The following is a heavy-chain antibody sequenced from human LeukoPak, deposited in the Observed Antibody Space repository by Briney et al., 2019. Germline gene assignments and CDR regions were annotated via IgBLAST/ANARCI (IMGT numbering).Heavy chain of an antibody. CDR1: GGTFSSYA. J-gene: IGHJ3*02. Sequence: LVKVSCKASGGTFSSYAISWVRQAPGQGLEWMRGIIPIFGTANYAQKFQGRVTITADESTSTAYMELSSLRSEDTAVYYCARPVVSKDAFDIWGQGTMVTVSS. CDR2: IIPIFGTA. V-gene: IGHV1-69*13. D-gene: IGHD2-21*01. CDR3: ARPVVSKDAFDI.